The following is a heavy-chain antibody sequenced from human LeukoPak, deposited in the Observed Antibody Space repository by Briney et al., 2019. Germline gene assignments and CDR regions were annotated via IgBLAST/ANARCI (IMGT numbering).Heavy chain of an antibody. Sequence: SVKVSCKASGGTFNSYAISWVRQAPGQGLEWMGRIIPIFGTANYAQKFQGRVTITTDESTSTAYMELSSLRSEDTAAYYCAREPGYSSGWYYFDYWGQGTLVTVSS. CDR1: GGTFNSYA. CDR2: IIPIFGTA. D-gene: IGHD6-19*01. V-gene: IGHV1-69*05. J-gene: IGHJ4*02. CDR3: AREPGYSSGWYYFDY.